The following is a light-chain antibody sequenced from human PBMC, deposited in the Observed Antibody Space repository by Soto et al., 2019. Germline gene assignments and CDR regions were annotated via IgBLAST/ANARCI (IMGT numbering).Light chain of an antibody. CDR2: MGS. V-gene: IGKV2-28*01. CDR3: MQALQTPLT. CDR1: QGPRTKNGTNY. J-gene: IGKJ1*01. Sequence: DIVMTQSPLPLPFTPGEPASISSRSSQGPRTKNGTNYFNWNLQKPGQSPKFLIYMGSKRASGVPDRFSGSGSGTYFTLKISRVEAEDAGVYYCMQALQTPLTFGQGTKVEIK.